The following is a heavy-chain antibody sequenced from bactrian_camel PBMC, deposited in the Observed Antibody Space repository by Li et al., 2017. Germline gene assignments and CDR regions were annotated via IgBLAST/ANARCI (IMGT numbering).Heavy chain of an antibody. CDR1: GYSYSTYG. D-gene: IGHD6*01. CDR3: AADLLCLQYGASWGSFGV. J-gene: IGHJ6*01. V-gene: IGHV3-3*01. CDR2: ISPVDGGT. Sequence: HVQLVESGGGSVQAGGSLRLSCAASGYSYSTYGMGWFRQSPGKEREAVATISPVDGGTYYANSVKGRFTITKDNAKNTLYLRMDSLTVEDTAVYYCAADLLCLQYGASWGSFGVWGQGTQVTVS.